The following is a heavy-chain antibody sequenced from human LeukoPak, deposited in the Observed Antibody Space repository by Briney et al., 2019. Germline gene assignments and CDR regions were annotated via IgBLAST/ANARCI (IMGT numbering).Heavy chain of an antibody. V-gene: IGHV1-2*06. Sequence: APVKVSCKASGYTFTGYYMHWVRQAPGQGLEWMGRINPNSGGTNYAQKFQGRVTMTRDTSISTAYMELSRLRSDDTAVYYCARDWSNSSSCPWGQGTLVTVSS. CDR3: ARDWSNSSSCP. CDR2: INPNSGGT. D-gene: IGHD6-13*01. J-gene: IGHJ5*02. CDR1: GYTFTGYY.